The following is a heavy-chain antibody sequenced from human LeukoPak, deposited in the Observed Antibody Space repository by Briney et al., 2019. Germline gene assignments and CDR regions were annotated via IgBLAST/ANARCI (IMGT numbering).Heavy chain of an antibody. CDR3: AKFLGEPYGSGSYYRRYYYYYYYMDV. V-gene: IGHV3-30*02. D-gene: IGHD3-10*01. J-gene: IGHJ6*03. CDR1: GFTFSSYG. CDR2: IRYDGSNK. Sequence: GGSLRLSCAASGFTFSSYGMHWVRQAPGKGLEWVAFIRYDGSNKYYADSVKGRFTISRDNSKNTLYLQMNSLRAEDTAVYYCAKFLGEPYGSGSYYRRYYYYYYYMDVWGKGTTVTISS.